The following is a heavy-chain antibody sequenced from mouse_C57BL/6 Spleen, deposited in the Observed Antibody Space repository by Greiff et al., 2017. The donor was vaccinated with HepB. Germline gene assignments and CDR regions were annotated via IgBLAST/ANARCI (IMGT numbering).Heavy chain of an antibody. Sequence: VQLQQSGPELVKPGASVKISCKASGYAFSSSWMNWVKQRPGKGLEWIGRIYPGDGDTNYNGKFKGKATLTADKSSSTAYMQLSSLTSEDSAVYFCARTQPSYYYAMDYWGQGTSVTVSS. V-gene: IGHV1-82*01. CDR2: IYPGDGDT. CDR1: GYAFSSSW. CDR3: ARTQPSYYYAMDY. D-gene: IGHD6-1*01. J-gene: IGHJ4*01.